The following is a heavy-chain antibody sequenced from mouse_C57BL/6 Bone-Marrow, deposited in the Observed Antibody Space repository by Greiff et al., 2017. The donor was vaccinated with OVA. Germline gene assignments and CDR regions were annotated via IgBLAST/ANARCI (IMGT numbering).Heavy chain of an antibody. CDR1: GYAFTSSW. CDR3: ARSYGFAY. D-gene: IGHD1-1*01. CDR2: IYPGDGGT. J-gene: IGHJ3*01. Sequence: VQLQQSGPELVQPGASVTISCKASGYAFTSSWMNWVKQRPGKGLEWIGRIYPGDGGTNYNGKFKGKATLTADKSSSTAYMHLSSLTSEDSAVYFCARSYGFAYWGQGTLVTVSA. V-gene: IGHV1-82*01.